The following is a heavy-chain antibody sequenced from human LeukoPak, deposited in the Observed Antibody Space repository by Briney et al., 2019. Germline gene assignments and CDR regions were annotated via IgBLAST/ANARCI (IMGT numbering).Heavy chain of an antibody. D-gene: IGHD4-11*01. CDR1: GGTFSSYA. CDR2: IIPIFGTA. V-gene: IGHV1-69*13. CDR3: ARASTTVTISYYYYCYYMDV. J-gene: IGHJ6*03. Sequence: ASVKVSCKASGGTFSSYAISWVPQAPGQGLEWMGGIIPIFGTANYAQKFQGRVTITADESTSTAYMELSSLRSEDTAVYYCARASTTVTISYYYYCYYMDVWGKGTTVTVSS.